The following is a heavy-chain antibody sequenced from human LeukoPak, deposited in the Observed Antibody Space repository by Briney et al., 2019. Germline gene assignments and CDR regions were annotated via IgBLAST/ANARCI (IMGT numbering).Heavy chain of an antibody. J-gene: IGHJ4*02. V-gene: IGHV3-23*01. Sequence: GGSLRLSCAASGFSFSAYAMTWVRQAPGKGLEWVSAISGSGGSTYNADSVKGRFTISRDNSKNTLYLQMNSLRAEDTAVYYCAKDQGSSGRDYWGQGTLVTVSS. CDR3: AKDQGSSGRDY. D-gene: IGHD3-10*01. CDR2: ISGSGGST. CDR1: GFSFSAYA.